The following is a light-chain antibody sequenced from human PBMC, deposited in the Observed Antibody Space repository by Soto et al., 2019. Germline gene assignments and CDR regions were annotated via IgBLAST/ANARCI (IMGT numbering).Light chain of an antibody. V-gene: IGKV1-5*01. Sequence: DIQMTQSPSTLSASVGDRVTITCRASQSISSWLAWYQQKPGKAPKLLIYDASSLESGVPSRFSGSGSGTEFTLTISSLQSEDFAEYHCQQYNNWPQTFGQGTKVDNK. J-gene: IGKJ1*01. CDR1: QSISSW. CDR2: DAS. CDR3: QQYNNWPQT.